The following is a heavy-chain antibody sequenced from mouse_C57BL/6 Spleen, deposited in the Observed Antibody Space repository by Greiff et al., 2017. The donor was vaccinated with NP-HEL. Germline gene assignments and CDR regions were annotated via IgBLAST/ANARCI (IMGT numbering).Heavy chain of an antibody. Sequence: VQLQQSGPVLVKPGASVKMSCKASGYTFTDYYMNWVKQSHGKSLEWIGVINPYNGGTSYNQKFKGKATLTVDKSSSTAYMELNSLTSEDSAVYYCARKGLHGSSSWFAYWGQGTLVTVSA. J-gene: IGHJ3*01. CDR2: INPYNGGT. CDR3: ARKGLHGSSSWFAY. CDR1: GYTFTDYY. D-gene: IGHD1-1*01. V-gene: IGHV1-19*01.